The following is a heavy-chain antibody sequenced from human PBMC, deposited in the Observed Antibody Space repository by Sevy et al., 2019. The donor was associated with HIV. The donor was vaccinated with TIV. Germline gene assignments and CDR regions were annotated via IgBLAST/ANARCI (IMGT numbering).Heavy chain of an antibody. CDR1: GYTFTSYG. J-gene: IGHJ6*02. Sequence: ASVKVSCKASGYTFTSYGISWVRQAPGQGLEWMGWISAYNGNTNYAQKLQGRVTMTTDTSTSTAYMELRSLRSDDTVVYYCARESITIFGVVNYYYGMDVWGQGTTVTVSS. V-gene: IGHV1-18*01. CDR3: ARESITIFGVVNYYYGMDV. CDR2: ISAYNGNT. D-gene: IGHD3-3*01.